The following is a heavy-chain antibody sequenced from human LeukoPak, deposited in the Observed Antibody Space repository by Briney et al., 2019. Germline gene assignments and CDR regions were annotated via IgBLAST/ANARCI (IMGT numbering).Heavy chain of an antibody. V-gene: IGHV4-38-2*01. CDR2: IYHTGST. CDR1: GYSISSGYY. CDR3: ARHPPQYCSGTSCYDY. J-gene: IGHJ4*02. D-gene: IGHD2-2*01. Sequence: SETLSLTCAVSGYSISSGYYWGWVRQPPGKGLEWIGTIYHTGSTHYNPSLKSRVTISVETSKNQFSPKMSSVTAADTAVYYCARHPPQYCSGTSCYDYWGQGTLVTVSS.